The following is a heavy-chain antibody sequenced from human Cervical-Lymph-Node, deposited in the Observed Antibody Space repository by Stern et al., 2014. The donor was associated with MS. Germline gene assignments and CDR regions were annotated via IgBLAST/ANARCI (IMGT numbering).Heavy chain of an antibody. V-gene: IGHV5-51*03. CDR2: IYPDDSNI. D-gene: IGHD1-26*01. CDR3: AKIRGSYPDAFDI. CDR1: GYIFTNYC. Sequence: EVQLVESGAVVKKPGESLKISCEGSGYIFTNYCIGWVRQMPGKGLEWMGIIYPDDSNIRYGASFQGQVTISVDKSISTAYLQWSSLKASDTAMYYCAKIRGSYPDAFDIWGQGTLVTVSS. J-gene: IGHJ3*02.